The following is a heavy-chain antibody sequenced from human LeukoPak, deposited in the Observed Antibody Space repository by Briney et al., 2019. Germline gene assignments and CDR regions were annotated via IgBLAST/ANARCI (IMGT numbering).Heavy chain of an antibody. CDR1: GGTISSHY. Sequence: SRTLSLTCTASGGTISSHYWSWIRQPPGKGLEWMGYIFYSGSTNYNPSLKSGVSISVDTTTKQLPLKLSSVTTADDTVDYLWRIPPKRQPVDAFDIWGQGTMVTVSS. J-gene: IGHJ3*02. CDR2: IFYSGST. CDR3: WRIPPKRQPVDAFDI. V-gene: IGHV4-59*11. D-gene: IGHD6-13*01.